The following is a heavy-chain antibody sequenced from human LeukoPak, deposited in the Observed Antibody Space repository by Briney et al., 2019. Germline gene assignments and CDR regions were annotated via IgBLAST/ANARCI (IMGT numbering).Heavy chain of an antibody. J-gene: IGHJ5*02. V-gene: IGHV4-34*01. D-gene: IGHD3-16*02. Sequence: GSLRLSCAASGFTFSSYSMNWVRQPPGKGLEWIGEINHSGSTNYNPSLKSRVTISVDTSKNQFSLKLSSVTAADTAVYYCARHPLMITFGGVIVTNWFDPWGQGTLVTVSS. CDR3: ARHPLMITFGGVIVTNWFDP. CDR1: GFTFSSYS. CDR2: INHSGST.